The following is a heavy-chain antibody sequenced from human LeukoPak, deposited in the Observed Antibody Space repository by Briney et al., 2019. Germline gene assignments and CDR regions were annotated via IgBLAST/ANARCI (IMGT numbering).Heavy chain of an antibody. V-gene: IGHV1-18*01. Sequence: ASMKVSCKASGYTFSRYGITWVRQAPGQGLEWMGWITAYDGNTNFAQNFQARVIMTTDTSTNTAYMELRSLRSDDTAVYYCARQSFIAGDNWNYVLNGDDALDIWGQGTMVTVSS. J-gene: IGHJ3*02. CDR1: GYTFSRYG. D-gene: IGHD1-7*01. CDR3: ARQSFIAGDNWNYVLNGDDALDI. CDR2: ITAYDGNT.